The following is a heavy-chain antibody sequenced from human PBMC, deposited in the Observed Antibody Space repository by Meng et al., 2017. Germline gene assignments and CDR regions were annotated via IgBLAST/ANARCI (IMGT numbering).Heavy chain of an antibody. J-gene: IGHJ6*02. D-gene: IGHD3-22*01. V-gene: IGHV1-69*05. CDR2: IIPIFGTA. Sequence: SVKVSCKASGGTFSSYAISGVRQATGQGLEWMGGIIPIFGTANYAQKFQGRVTITTDESTSTAYMELSSLRSEDTAVYYCARDIRAYYYDSSGHYYYYGMDVWGLGTTVTVSS. CDR3: ARDIRAYYYDSSGHYYYYGMDV. CDR1: GGTFSSYA.